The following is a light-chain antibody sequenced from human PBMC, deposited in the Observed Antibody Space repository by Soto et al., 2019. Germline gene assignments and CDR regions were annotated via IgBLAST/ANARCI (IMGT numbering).Light chain of an antibody. Sequence: EIVMTQSPVTLSVSPGERATLSCRASQSVSSNVAWYQQKPGQAPRLLIYQTSARATGIPARFSGSGSGTDFTLTISNLQSEEFALYYCQHYSGWPPVFGQGTKVEIK. CDR3: QHYSGWPPV. V-gene: IGKV3-15*01. CDR1: QSVSSN. CDR2: QTS. J-gene: IGKJ2*01.